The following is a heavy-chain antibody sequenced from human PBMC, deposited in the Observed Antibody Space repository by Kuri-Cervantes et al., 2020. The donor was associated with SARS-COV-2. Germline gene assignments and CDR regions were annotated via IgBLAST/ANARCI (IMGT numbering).Heavy chain of an antibody. D-gene: IGHD3-22*01. V-gene: IGHV4-4*07. J-gene: IGHJ6*02. Sequence: SETLSLTCTVSGGSISSYYWSWIRQPAGKGLEWIGRIYTSGSTNYNPSLKSRVTMSVDTSKNQFSLKLSSVTAADTAVYYCAREYYYDSSGYYYTRYYYYYGMDVWGQGTTVTVSS. CDR1: GGSISSYY. CDR3: AREYYYDSSGYYYTRYYYYYGMDV. CDR2: IYTSGST.